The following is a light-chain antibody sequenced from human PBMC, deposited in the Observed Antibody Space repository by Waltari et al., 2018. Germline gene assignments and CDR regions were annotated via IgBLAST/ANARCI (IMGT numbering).Light chain of an antibody. CDR1: QSVMNH. V-gene: IGKV3-15*01. J-gene: IGKJ1*01. CDR2: DAS. CDR3: QQYHNWWT. Sequence: EIVMTQSPATLSVSSGERATLSCRASQSVMNHVAWYQQKPGQAPRLLMCDASIMATGIPPRFSGSGSGTEFTLTISSLQSEDFAVYYCQQYHNWWTFGQGTKVEIK.